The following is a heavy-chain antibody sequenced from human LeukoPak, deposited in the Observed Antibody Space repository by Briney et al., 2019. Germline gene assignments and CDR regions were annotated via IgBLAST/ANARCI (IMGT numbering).Heavy chain of an antibody. Sequence: GASVKVSCKASGYTFTGYYMHWVRQAPGQGLEWMGIINPSGGSTSYAQKFQGRVTMTRDTSTSTVYMELSSLRSEDTAVYYCARSKLRYFDWLGPLDYWGQGTLVTVSS. V-gene: IGHV1-46*01. CDR1: GYTFTGYY. CDR2: INPSGGST. J-gene: IGHJ4*02. CDR3: ARSKLRYFDWLGPLDY. D-gene: IGHD3-9*01.